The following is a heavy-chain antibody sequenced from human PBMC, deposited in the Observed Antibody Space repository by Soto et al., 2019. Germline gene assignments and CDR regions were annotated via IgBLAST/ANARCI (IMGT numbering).Heavy chain of an antibody. D-gene: IGHD2-15*01. Sequence: GASVKVSCKASGYTFTSYYMHWVRQAPGQGLEWMGIINPSGGSTSYAQKFQGRVTMTRDTSTSTVYMELSSLRSEDTAVYYCARGPAVYCSGGSCYEVVFDYWGQGTLVTVSS. CDR3: ARGPAVYCSGGSCYEVVFDY. J-gene: IGHJ4*02. CDR2: INPSGGST. V-gene: IGHV1-46*01. CDR1: GYTFTSYY.